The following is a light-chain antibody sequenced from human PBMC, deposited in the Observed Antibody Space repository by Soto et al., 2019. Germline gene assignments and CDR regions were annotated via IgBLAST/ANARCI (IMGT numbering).Light chain of an antibody. CDR2: AAS. CDR1: QSITSY. J-gene: IGKJ3*01. Sequence: DIQMTQSPSSLSASVGDRVTITCRASQSITSYLNWYQQKPGKAPKLLIYAASSLQSGVTSRFSGSGSGTDFTLTISSLQLEDSATYYCQQSYTAPFTFGPGTKVTIK. V-gene: IGKV1-39*01. CDR3: QQSYTAPFT.